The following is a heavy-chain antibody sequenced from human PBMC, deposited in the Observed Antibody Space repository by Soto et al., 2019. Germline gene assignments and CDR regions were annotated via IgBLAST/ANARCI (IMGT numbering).Heavy chain of an antibody. CDR3: ARQETGTTGLMDV. D-gene: IGHD1-1*01. CDR2: IYPGDSDT. J-gene: IGHJ6*02. CDR1: GYSLTSYW. Sequence: PGESLKISCKGSGYSLTSYWIGWVRQMPGKGLEWMGIIYPGDSDTRYSPSFQVQVTISADKSISTAYLQWSSLKASDTAMYYCARQETGTTGLMDVWGQGTTVTVSS. V-gene: IGHV5-51*01.